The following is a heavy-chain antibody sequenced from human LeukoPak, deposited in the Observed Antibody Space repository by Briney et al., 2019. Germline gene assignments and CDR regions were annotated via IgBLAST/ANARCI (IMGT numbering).Heavy chain of an antibody. CDR1: GGSISSSSYY. D-gene: IGHD5-12*01. Sequence: PSETLSLTCTVSGGSISSSSYYWGWIRPPPGKGLEWIGSIYYSGSTYYNPSLKSRVTISVDTSKNQFSLKLSSVTAADTAVYYCARSDGYSCYDPFDYWGQGTLVTVSS. CDR3: ARSDGYSCYDPFDY. J-gene: IGHJ4*02. CDR2: IYYSGST. V-gene: IGHV4-39*01.